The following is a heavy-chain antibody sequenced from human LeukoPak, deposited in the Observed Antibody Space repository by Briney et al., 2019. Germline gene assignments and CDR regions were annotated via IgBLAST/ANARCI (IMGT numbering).Heavy chain of an antibody. D-gene: IGHD3-16*01. CDR3: ARSFYDYSGPNWFDP. Sequence: GGSLRLSCAASGFTFSDYPMNWARQAPAKGLEWVSSISGTSDYIYYADSVKGRFTISRDNAKNSLYLQMNSLRAEDTALYYCARSFYDYSGPNWFDPWGQGTLVTVSS. CDR2: ISGTSDYI. CDR1: GFTFSDYP. V-gene: IGHV3-21*01. J-gene: IGHJ5*02.